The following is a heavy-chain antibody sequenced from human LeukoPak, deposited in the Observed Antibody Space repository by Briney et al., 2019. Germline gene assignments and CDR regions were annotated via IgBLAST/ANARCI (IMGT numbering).Heavy chain of an antibody. CDR1: GFTFSDYY. V-gene: IGHV3-11*01. D-gene: IGHD3-16*01. Sequence: GGSLRLSCAASGFTFSDYYMSWIRQAPGKGLEWVSYISSSGSTIYYADSVKGRFIISRENAKNSLYLQMNSLRAEDTAVYYWASSTSFTFGGVIGYWGQGTLVTVSS. CDR3: ASSTSFTFGGVIGY. J-gene: IGHJ4*02. CDR2: ISSSGSTI.